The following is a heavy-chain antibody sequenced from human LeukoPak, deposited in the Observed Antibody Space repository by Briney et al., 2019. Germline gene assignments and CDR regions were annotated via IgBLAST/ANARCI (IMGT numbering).Heavy chain of an antibody. CDR2: ISYDGNNK. D-gene: IGHD3-22*01. V-gene: IGHV3-30*03. CDR1: GFTFSNYG. J-gene: IGHJ6*02. Sequence: GGSLRLSCAASGFTFSNYGIHWVRQAPGKGLEWVAVISYDGNNKYYADSVKGRFTISRDNSKNTLFLQMNSLRAEDTAVYYCARERGDSSGYYRLHYYYYGMDVWGQGTTVTVSS. CDR3: ARERGDSSGYYRLHYYYYGMDV.